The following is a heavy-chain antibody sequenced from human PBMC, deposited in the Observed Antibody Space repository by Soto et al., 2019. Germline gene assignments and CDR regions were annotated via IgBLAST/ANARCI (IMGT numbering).Heavy chain of an antibody. D-gene: IGHD3-22*01. Sequence: QVQLQESGPGLVKPSQTLSLTCTVSGGSISSGGYYWSWIRQHPGKGLEWIGYIYYSGSTYYSPSLQRRITTSVDTSTNQFSLTLSSVTAADTAVYYSARGGVGSAYYSCYFDYWGQGTLVTVSS. CDR2: IYYSGST. CDR1: GGSISSGGYY. J-gene: IGHJ4*02. V-gene: IGHV4-31*03. CDR3: ARGGVGSAYYSCYFDY.